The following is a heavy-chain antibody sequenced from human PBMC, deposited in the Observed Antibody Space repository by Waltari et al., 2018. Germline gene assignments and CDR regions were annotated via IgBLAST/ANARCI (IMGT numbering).Heavy chain of an antibody. J-gene: IGHJ4*02. CDR2: INPNSGGT. D-gene: IGHD3-22*01. Sequence: QVQLVQSGAEVKKPGASVQVSCKASGYTFTGYSMHWVRPAPGQGLEWMGRINPNSGGTNYAQKFQGRVTMTRDTSISTAYMELSRLRSDDTAVYYCARGPRQSMIVVVPGHYWGQGTLVTVSS. V-gene: IGHV1-2*06. CDR3: ARGPRQSMIVVVPGHY. CDR1: GYTFTGYS.